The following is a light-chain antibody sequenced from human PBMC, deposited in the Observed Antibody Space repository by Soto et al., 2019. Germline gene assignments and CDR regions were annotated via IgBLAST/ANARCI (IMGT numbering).Light chain of an antibody. V-gene: IGKV1-39*01. J-gene: IGKJ2*01. CDR1: QSIASF. CDR3: QQTYTMPVT. CDR2: ATS. Sequence: DVQMTQSPSSLSASVGDRVTITCRASQSIASFLKWYQQRPGTAPKLLIYATSNLESGVPSRFSGRGSATDFTLSINSLQPEDFATYFCQQTYTMPVTFGQGTRLEMK.